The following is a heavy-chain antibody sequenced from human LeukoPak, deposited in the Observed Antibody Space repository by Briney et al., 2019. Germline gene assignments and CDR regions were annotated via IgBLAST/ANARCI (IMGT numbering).Heavy chain of an antibody. CDR2: INHSGST. CDR3: ARAINRNPHADY. D-gene: IGHD1-14*01. CDR1: VGSFSGYY. Sequence: SETLSLTCAVYVGSFSGYYWSWIRQPPGKGLEWIGEINHSGSTNYNPSLKSRVTISVDTSKNQFSLKLSSVTAADTAVYYCARAINRNPHADYWGQGTLVTVSS. J-gene: IGHJ4*02. V-gene: IGHV4-34*01.